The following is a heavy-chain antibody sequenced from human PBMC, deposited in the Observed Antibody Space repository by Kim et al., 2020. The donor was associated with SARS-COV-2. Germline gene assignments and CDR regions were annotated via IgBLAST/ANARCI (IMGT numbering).Heavy chain of an antibody. V-gene: IGHV4-39*01. J-gene: IGHJ4*01. CDR1: GGSISSSSYY. D-gene: IGHD6-13*01. Sequence: SETLSLTCTVSGGSISSSSYYWGWIRQPPGKGLEWIGSIYHSGSTYYNPSLKSRVTISVDTSKNQFSLKLSSVTAADTAVHYCARQSSYPEFEYYFDYWG. CDR3: ARQSSYPEFEYYFDY. CDR2: IYHSGST.